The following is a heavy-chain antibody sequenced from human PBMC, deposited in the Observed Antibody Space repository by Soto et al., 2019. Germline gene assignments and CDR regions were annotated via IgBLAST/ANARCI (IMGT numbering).Heavy chain of an antibody. CDR1: GFTFSSYA. V-gene: IGHV3-23*01. D-gene: IGHD6-13*01. J-gene: IGHJ4*02. Sequence: EVQLLESGGGLVQPGGSLRLSCAASGFTFSSYAMSWVRQAPGKGLEWVSAIRGSGGSTYYADSVKGRFTISRDNSKNTLYLQMNSLRAEDTAVYYCASPPPGYSSSWYGIGYWGQGTLVTVSS. CDR3: ASPPPGYSSSWYGIGY. CDR2: IRGSGGST.